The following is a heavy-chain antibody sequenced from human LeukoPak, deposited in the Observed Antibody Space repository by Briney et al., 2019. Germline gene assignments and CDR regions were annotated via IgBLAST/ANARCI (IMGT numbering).Heavy chain of an antibody. J-gene: IGHJ4*02. D-gene: IGHD6-19*01. Sequence: GASVKVSCKASGYTFTGYYMHWVRQAPGPGLEWMGWINPNSGGTNYAQKFQGRVTMTRDTSISTGYMELSRLRSDDTAVYYCATLVITVAGGFGDYWGQGTLVTVSS. CDR2: INPNSGGT. V-gene: IGHV1-2*02. CDR1: GYTFTGYY. CDR3: ATLVITVAGGFGDY.